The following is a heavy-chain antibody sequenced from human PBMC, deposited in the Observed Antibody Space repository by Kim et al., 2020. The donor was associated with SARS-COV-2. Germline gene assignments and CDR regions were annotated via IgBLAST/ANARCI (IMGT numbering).Heavy chain of an antibody. Sequence: SETLSLTCTVSGGSISSSSYYWGWIRQPPGKGLEWIGSIYYSGSTYYNPSLKSRVTISVDTSKNQFSLKLSSVTAADTAVYYCARLLLWFGESPHYFDYWGQGTLVTVSS. D-gene: IGHD3-10*01. CDR1: GGSISSSSYY. CDR3: ARLLLWFGESPHYFDY. J-gene: IGHJ4*02. V-gene: IGHV4-39*07. CDR2: IYYSGST.